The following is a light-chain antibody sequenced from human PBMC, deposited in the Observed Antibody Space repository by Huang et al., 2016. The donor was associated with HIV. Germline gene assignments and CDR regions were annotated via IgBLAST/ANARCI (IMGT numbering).Light chain of an antibody. V-gene: IGKV3-20*01. J-gene: IGKJ5*01. CDR1: QSVSSSY. CDR2: GAS. CDR3: QQYGSSLIT. Sequence: EIVLTQSPGILSLSPGERATLSCRASQSVSSSYLAWYQQKPGQAPRLLSYGASSRATGIPDRFSGSGSGTDFTLTISRLEPEDFAVYYCQQYGSSLITFGQGTRLEIK.